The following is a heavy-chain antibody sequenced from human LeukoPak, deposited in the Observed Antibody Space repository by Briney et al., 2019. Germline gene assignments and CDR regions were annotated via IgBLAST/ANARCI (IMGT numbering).Heavy chain of an antibody. CDR2: ISSSSSYI. CDR3: ARDRYDRSGYYDY. Sequence: GGSLRLSCAASGFTLSSYSMNWVRQAPGKGLEWVSSISSSSSYIHYTDSVKGRFTISRDDTKKSLYLQMNSLRAEDTAVYYCARDRYDRSGYYDYWGQGTLLTVSS. D-gene: IGHD3-22*01. J-gene: IGHJ4*02. V-gene: IGHV3-21*01. CDR1: GFTLSSYS.